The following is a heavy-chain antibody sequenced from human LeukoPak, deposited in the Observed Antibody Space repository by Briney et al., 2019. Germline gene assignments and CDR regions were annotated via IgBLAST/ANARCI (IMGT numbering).Heavy chain of an antibody. J-gene: IGHJ5*02. Sequence: GASVKVSCKASGGTFSSYAISWVRQATGQGLEWMGGIIPIFGTANYAQKFQGRVTITADKSTSTAYMELSSLRSEDTAVYYCARVPQRLVLRDNWFDPWGQGTLVTVSS. V-gene: IGHV1-69*06. CDR2: IIPIFGTA. D-gene: IGHD6-13*01. CDR3: ARVPQRLVLRDNWFDP. CDR1: GGTFSSYA.